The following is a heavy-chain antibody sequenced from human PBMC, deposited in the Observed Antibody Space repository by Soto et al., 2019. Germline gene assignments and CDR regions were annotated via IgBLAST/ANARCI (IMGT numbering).Heavy chain of an antibody. V-gene: IGHV4-31*03. CDR3: ARAGYCSGGSCYSLYYFDY. CDR2: IYYSGST. CDR1: GGSISSGGYY. Sequence: SETLSLICTVSGGSISSGGYYWSWIRQHPGKGLEWIGYIYYSGSTYYNPSLKSRVTISVDTSKNQFSLKLSSVTAADTAVYYCARAGYCSGGSCYSLYYFDYWGQGTLVTVSS. D-gene: IGHD2-15*01. J-gene: IGHJ4*02.